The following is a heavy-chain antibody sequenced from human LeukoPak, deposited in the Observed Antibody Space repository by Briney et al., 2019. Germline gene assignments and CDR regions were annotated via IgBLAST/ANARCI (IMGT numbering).Heavy chain of an antibody. D-gene: IGHD1-26*01. Sequence: GRSLRLSCAASGFTFSSYAMHWVRQAPGKGLEWVAVISYDGSNKYYADSVKGRFTISRDNAKNTLYLQMNSLRAEDTALYYCASSGNSFFNYYWGQGTLVTVSS. V-gene: IGHV3-30*04. CDR1: GFTFSSYA. J-gene: IGHJ4*02. CDR2: ISYDGSNK. CDR3: ASSGNSFFNYY.